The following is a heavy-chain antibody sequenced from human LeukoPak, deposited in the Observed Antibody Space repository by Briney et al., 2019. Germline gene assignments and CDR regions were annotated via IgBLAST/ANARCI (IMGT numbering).Heavy chain of an antibody. J-gene: IGHJ6*02. CDR2: INHSGST. Sequence: SETLSLTCAVYGGSFSGYYWSWIRQPPGKGREWIGEINHSGSTNYNPSLKSRVTISVDTSKNQFSLKLSSVTAADTAVYYCARGPKYSSSWYQPTADYYYGMDVWGQGTTVTVSS. CDR1: GGSFSGYY. V-gene: IGHV4-34*01. D-gene: IGHD6-13*01. CDR3: ARGPKYSSSWYQPTADYYYGMDV.